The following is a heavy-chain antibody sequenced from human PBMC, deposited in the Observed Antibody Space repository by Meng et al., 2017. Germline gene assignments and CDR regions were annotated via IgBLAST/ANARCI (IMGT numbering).Heavy chain of an antibody. Sequence: VQLVPAGGGVEKPGAGVKVPCKASGYTFTCYYMHWVRQAPGKGLEWMGRINPNSGGTNYAQKFQGRVTMTRDTSISTAYMELSRLRSDDTAVYYCARDPSYSSSWYGSNVDYFDYWGQGTLVTVSS. CDR3: ARDPSYSSSWYGSNVDYFDY. CDR2: INPNSGGT. V-gene: IGHV1-2*06. CDR1: GYTFTCYY. D-gene: IGHD6-13*01. J-gene: IGHJ4*02.